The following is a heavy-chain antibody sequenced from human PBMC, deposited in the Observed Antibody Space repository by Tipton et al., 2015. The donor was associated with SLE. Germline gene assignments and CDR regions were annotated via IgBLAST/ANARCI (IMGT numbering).Heavy chain of an antibody. CDR3: ASSSGSMVTTWYFDL. CDR2: INHSGST. Sequence: TLSLTCTVSGGSVSSYYWSWIRQTPGKGLEWIGEINHSGSTNYNPSLKSRVTISVDTSKNQFSLKLSSVTAADTAVYYCASSSGSMVTTWYFDLWGRGTLVTVAS. CDR1: GGSVSSYY. V-gene: IGHV4-34*01. J-gene: IGHJ2*01. D-gene: IGHD4-17*01.